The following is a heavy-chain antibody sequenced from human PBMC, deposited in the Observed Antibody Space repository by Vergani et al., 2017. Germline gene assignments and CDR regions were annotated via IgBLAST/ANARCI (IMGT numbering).Heavy chain of an antibody. CDR3: ARRYGRDSSGSKYFDY. CDR1: GYSFTNYW. V-gene: IGHV5-51*01. CDR2: IHPADSDT. Sequence: EVQLVQSGAEVKKPGESLNISCQISGYSFTNYWIGWVRQMPGKGLEWMGIIHPADSDTRSSPSFQGQVTISVDKSISTAYLQRSGLRASDSAMDYCARRYGRDSSGSKYFDYWGQGTLVTVSS. J-gene: IGHJ4*02. D-gene: IGHD3-22*01.